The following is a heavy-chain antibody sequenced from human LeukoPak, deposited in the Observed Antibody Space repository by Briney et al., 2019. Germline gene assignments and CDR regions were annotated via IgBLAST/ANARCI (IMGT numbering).Heavy chain of an antibody. D-gene: IGHD3-10*01. V-gene: IGHV1-69*13. J-gene: IGHJ4*02. CDR2: IIPIFGTA. CDR3: ARRGAHYYGSGSWDY. Sequence: GASVKVSCKASGYTFTSYAISWVRQAPGQGLEWMGGIIPIFGTANYAQKFQGRVTITADESTSTAYMELSSLRSEDTAVYYCARRGAHYYGSGSWDYWGQGTLVTVSS. CDR1: GYTFTSYA.